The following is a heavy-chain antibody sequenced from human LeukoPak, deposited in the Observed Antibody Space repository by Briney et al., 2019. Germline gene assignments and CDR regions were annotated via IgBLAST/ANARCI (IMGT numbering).Heavy chain of an antibody. V-gene: IGHV1-18*04. CDR3: ARDTLLWFGEQPDY. CDR2: ISAYNGNT. CDR1: GYTFTSYG. D-gene: IGHD3-10*01. J-gene: IGHJ4*02. Sequence: ASVRVSCKASGYTFTSYGISWVRQAPGQGLEWMGWISAYNGNTNYAQKLQGRVTMTTDTSTSTAYMELRSLRSDDTAVYYCARDTLLWFGEQPDYWGQGTLVAVSS.